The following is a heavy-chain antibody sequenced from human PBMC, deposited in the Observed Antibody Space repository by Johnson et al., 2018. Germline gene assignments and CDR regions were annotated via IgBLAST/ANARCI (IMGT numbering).Heavy chain of an antibody. Sequence: VQLQESGPGLVKXSETXSLXCSVSGGSISGHHWAWIRQPPGEALERIGFISYHGNTNYNPSLKRRATMSVDMSKDQFSLKLSSVTTEDTAVYYCARDYNWSFDVWGQGTLVTVSS. CDR3: ARDYNWSFDV. J-gene: IGHJ4*02. D-gene: IGHD1-1*01. CDR2: ISYHGNT. CDR1: GGSISGHH. V-gene: IGHV4-59*11.